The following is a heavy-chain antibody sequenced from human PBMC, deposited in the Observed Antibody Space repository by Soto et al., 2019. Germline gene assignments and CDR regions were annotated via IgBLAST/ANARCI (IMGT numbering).Heavy chain of an antibody. J-gene: IGHJ4*02. D-gene: IGHD3-3*01. CDR1: GFTLSSYA. CDR3: ARDPGHDGKEYYTFDS. V-gene: IGHV3-30-3*01. Sequence: QVQLVESGGGVVQPGRSLRLYCAASGFTLSSYAMHWVRQAPGKGLEWVAVISCAGTSTYYADSVRGRFTISRDNSKDTVYLQLNSLRTEDTDVYHCARDPGHDGKEYYTFDSWGQGTMVTVSS. CDR2: ISCAGTST.